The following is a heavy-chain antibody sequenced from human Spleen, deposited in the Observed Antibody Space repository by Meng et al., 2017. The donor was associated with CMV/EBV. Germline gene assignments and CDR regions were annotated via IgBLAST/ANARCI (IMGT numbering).Heavy chain of an antibody. J-gene: IGHJ3*02. CDR2: IKRDGSEK. D-gene: IGHD2-8*02. V-gene: IGHV3-7*01. CDR3: VTYYADIVLGRVDI. CDR1: GFTFSRYG. Sequence: GESLKISCAASGFTFSRYGMHWVRQAPGKGLEWVANIKRDGSEKYYVDSVKGRFTVSRDNAKNSLHLQMKTLRAEDTAVYYCVTYYADIVLGRVDIWGQGTVVTVSS.